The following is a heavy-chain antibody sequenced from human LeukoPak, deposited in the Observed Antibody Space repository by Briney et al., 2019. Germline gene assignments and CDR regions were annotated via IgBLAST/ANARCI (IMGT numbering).Heavy chain of an antibody. CDR1: GYTFTGYY. Sequence: ASVKVSCKASGYTFTGYYIHWVRQAPGQGLEWMGWINPNSGGTNYAQKFQGRVTMTGDTSISTAYMELSRLRSDDTAVYFCARTQGFCSGGTCATDCWGQGTLVTVSS. J-gene: IGHJ4*02. D-gene: IGHD2-15*01. CDR2: INPNSGGT. CDR3: ARTQGFCSGGTCATDC. V-gene: IGHV1-2*02.